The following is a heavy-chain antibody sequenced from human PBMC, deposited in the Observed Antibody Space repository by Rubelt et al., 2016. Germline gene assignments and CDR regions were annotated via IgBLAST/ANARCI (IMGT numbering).Heavy chain of an antibody. Sequence: VRQAPGKGLEWVSYISSSSSTIYYADSVKGRFTISRDNAKNSLYLQMNSLRAADTAVYYCARLPWDCSSSKCAFDYWGQGTLVTVSS. J-gene: IGHJ4*02. D-gene: IGHD6-6*01. CDR2: ISSSSSTI. V-gene: IGHV3-48*04. CDR3: ARLPWDCSSSKCAFDY.